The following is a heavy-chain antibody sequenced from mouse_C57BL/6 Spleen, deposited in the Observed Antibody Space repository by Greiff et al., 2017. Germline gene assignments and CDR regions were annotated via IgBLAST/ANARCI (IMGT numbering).Heavy chain of an antibody. CDR3: ARQAMVTPSFAY. D-gene: IGHD2-2*01. CDR1: GFTFSSYT. CDR2: ISGGGGNT. V-gene: IGHV5-9*01. Sequence: EVQVVESGGGLVKPGGSLKLSCAASGFTFSSYTMSWVRQTPEKRLEWVATISGGGGNTYYPDSVKGRFTISRDNAKNTLYLQMSSLRSEDTALYYCARQAMVTPSFAYWGQGTLVTVSA. J-gene: IGHJ3*01.